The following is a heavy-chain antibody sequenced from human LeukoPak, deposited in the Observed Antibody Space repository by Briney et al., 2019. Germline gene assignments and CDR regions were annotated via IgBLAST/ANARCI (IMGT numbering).Heavy chain of an antibody. J-gene: IGHJ6*04. CDR3: AKGVIRFSGSGYYGMDV. V-gene: IGHV3-30*18. CDR2: ISYDGSNK. Sequence: GGSLRLSCAASGFTFSSYGMHWVRQAPGKGLEWVAVISYDGSNKYYADSVKGRFTISRDNSKNTLYLQMNSLRAEDTAVYYCAKGVIRFSGSGYYGMDVRGKGTTVTVSS. D-gene: IGHD3-10*01. CDR1: GFTFSSYG.